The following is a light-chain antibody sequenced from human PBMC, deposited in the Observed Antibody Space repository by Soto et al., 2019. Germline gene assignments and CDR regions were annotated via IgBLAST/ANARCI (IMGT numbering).Light chain of an antibody. CDR2: EGS. CDR1: SSDVGSYNL. CDR3: CPHAGSSTDV. V-gene: IGLV2-23*01. Sequence: QSVLTQPASVSGSPGQSITISCTGTSSDVGSYNLVSWYQQHPGKAPKRMIYEGSKRPSGVSNRFSGSKSGNTASLTISGLQAKDEADYYFCPHAGSSTDVFGSGTKVTVL. J-gene: IGLJ1*01.